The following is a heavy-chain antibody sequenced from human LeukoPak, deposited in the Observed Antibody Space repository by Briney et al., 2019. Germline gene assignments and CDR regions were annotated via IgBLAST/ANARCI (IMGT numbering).Heavy chain of an antibody. CDR3: ARERDSSTLKNWFDP. CDR2: INPNSGGT. V-gene: IGHV1-2*02. CDR1: GHTFTGYY. J-gene: IGHJ5*02. Sequence: GVSVKVSCKASGHTFTGYYMHWVRQAPGQGLEWMGWINPNSGGTNYAQKFQGRVTMTRDTSISTAYMELSRLRSDDTAVYYCARERDSSTLKNWFDPWGQGTLVTVSS. D-gene: IGHD6-13*01.